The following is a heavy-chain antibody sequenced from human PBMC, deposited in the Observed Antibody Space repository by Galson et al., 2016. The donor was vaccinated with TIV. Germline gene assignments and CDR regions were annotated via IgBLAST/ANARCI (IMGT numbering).Heavy chain of an antibody. Sequence: SLRLSCAASGFDFNALAMSWVRQVPGKGLQWVASISGSGGQTHYGAAVRGRFIISRDDSKNTVEQRMNNGRVDDTAVYYCAKSLFHTIDCGGLTVIFDHWGQGALVTVSS. CDR2: ISGSGGQT. J-gene: IGHJ4*02. CDR3: AKSLFHTIDCGGLTVIFDH. V-gene: IGHV3-23*01. D-gene: IGHD3-9*01. CDR1: GFDFNALA.